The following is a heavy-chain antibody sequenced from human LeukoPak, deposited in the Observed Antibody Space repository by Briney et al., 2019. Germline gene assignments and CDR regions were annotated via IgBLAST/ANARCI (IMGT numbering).Heavy chain of an antibody. CDR2: TYYRSEWNT. CDR3: ASGWALMF. V-gene: IGHV6-1*01. CDR1: GDSVSNNNGA. J-gene: IGHJ4*02. D-gene: IGHD1-26*01. Sequence: SRTLSLTCAISGDSVSNNNGAWNWIRQSPSRGLEWLGRTYYRSEWNTDYAFSVKGRITITADPSKNQFSLQLGSMTPEDTAVYYCASGWALMFWGQGTLVTVSS.